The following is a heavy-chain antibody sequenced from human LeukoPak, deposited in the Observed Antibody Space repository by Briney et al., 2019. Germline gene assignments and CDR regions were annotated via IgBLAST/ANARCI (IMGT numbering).Heavy chain of an antibody. D-gene: IGHD4-17*01. CDR3: AKEDRLRTIDY. J-gene: IGHJ4*02. V-gene: IGHV3-23*01. Sequence: PGGSLRLSCAASGFTFGSYAVSWVRQAPEKGLEWVSAIDGSGDNTYYADSVKGRFTISRDNSKNTLYLQMNSLRAEDTAVYYCAKEDRLRTIDYWGQGTLVTVSS. CDR2: IDGSGDNT. CDR1: GFTFGSYA.